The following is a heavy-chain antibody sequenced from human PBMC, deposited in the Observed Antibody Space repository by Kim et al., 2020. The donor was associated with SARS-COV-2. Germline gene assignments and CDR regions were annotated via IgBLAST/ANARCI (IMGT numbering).Heavy chain of an antibody. D-gene: IGHD2-15*01. J-gene: IGHJ4*02. V-gene: IGHV3-11*01. CDR3: ARDRCSGGTCYPVKY. Sequence: DSVKGRFTISRDSAKNSLYLQMNSLRAEDAAVYYCARDRCSGGTCYPVKYWGQGTLVTVSS.